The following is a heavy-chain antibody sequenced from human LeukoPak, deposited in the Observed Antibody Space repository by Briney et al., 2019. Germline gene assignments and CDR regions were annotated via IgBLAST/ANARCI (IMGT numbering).Heavy chain of an antibody. CDR2: IRYDGSNK. D-gene: IGHD2-21*01. Sequence: PGGSLRLSCAASGFTFSSYGMHWVRPAPGKGLEGVAFIRYDGSNKSYADSVKGRFTISRDNSKNTLYLQMNSRRAEDTAVFYCAKDCGGDCYDYYYYYMDVWGKGTTVTVSS. CDR1: GFTFSSYG. V-gene: IGHV3-30*02. J-gene: IGHJ6*03. CDR3: AKDCGGDCYDYYYYYMDV.